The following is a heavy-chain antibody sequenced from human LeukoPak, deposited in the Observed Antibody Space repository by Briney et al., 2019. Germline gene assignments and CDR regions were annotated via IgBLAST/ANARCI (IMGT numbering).Heavy chain of an antibody. V-gene: IGHV4-38-2*02. D-gene: IGHD3-22*01. CDR2: IHHSGST. CDR3: ARDPDDKDFDY. Sequence: SETLSLTCAVSGNSINNGYYWGWIRQPPGKGLEWIASIHHSGSTYFNPSLKSRVTISVETSKNQLSLKLNSVTAADTAVYYCARDPDDKDFDYWGQGTLVTVSS. J-gene: IGHJ4*02. CDR1: GNSINNGYY.